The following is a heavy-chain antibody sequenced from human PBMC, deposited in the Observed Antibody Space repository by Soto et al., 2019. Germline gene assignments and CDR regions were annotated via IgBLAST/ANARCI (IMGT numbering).Heavy chain of an antibody. Sequence: GGSLRLSCAASGFTFSSYAMHWVRQAPGKGLEWVAVISYDGSNKYYADSVKGRFTISRDNSKNTLYLQMNSLRAEDTAVYYCATGAKGELGYFDYWGQGTLVTVSS. D-gene: IGHD3-16*01. V-gene: IGHV3-30-3*01. CDR1: GFTFSSYA. CDR2: ISYDGSNK. J-gene: IGHJ4*02. CDR3: ATGAKGELGYFDY.